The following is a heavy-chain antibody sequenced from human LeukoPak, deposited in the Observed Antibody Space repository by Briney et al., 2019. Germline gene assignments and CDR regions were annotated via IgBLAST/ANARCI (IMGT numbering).Heavy chain of an antibody. V-gene: IGHV1-18*01. Sequence: ASVKVSCKASGYTFRSNGISWVRQAPGQGLEWMGWLSAYNGNTNYAEKIQGRVTMTTDTSTSTAYMDLRSLRSDDTAVYYCARTPYSGSEGFDYWGQGTLVTVSS. J-gene: IGHJ4*02. CDR1: GYTFRSNG. D-gene: IGHD1-26*01. CDR3: ARTPYSGSEGFDY. CDR2: LSAYNGNT.